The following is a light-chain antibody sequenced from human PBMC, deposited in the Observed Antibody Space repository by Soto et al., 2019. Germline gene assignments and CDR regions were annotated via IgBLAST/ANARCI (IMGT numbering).Light chain of an antibody. CDR2: EVS. CDR1: SSDVGGYNF. V-gene: IGLV2-8*01. J-gene: IGLJ3*02. CDR3: TSYIPSNVDWV. Sequence: QSALTQSPSASGSPGQSVTISCTGTSSDVGGYNFVSWYQQHPGKAPKLMIYEVSKRLSGVPDRFSGSKSGNTASLTVSGLQADDEADYYCTSYIPSNVDWVFGGGTKLTVL.